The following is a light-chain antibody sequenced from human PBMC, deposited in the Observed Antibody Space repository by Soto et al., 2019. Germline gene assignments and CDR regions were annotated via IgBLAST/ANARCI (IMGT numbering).Light chain of an antibody. J-gene: IGKJ4*01. CDR2: GAS. Sequence: ETVMTQSPATLSVSPGERATLSCRASQSISSNLAWYQQKPGQGPRLLIYGASTRATGIPARFSGSGSGTDFTLTIISLQSEDFAVYYCQQYNNWPPLTVGGETKVEIK. CDR3: QQYNNWPPLT. CDR1: QSISSN. V-gene: IGKV3-15*01.